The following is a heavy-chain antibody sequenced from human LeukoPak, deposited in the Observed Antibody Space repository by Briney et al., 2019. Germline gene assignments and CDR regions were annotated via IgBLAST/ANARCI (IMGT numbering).Heavy chain of an antibody. J-gene: IGHJ4*02. CDR2: INPNSGGT. CDR1: GGTFSSYA. V-gene: IGHV1-2*02. D-gene: IGHD6-25*01. Sequence: ASVKVSCKASGGTFSSYAISWVRQAPGQGLEWMGWINPNSGGTNYAQKFQGRVTMTRDTSISTVYMDLTRLISDDTAVYYCAKEYPRIAAAGTQKKLLDYWGQGTLVTVSS. CDR3: AKEYPRIAAAGTQKKLLDY.